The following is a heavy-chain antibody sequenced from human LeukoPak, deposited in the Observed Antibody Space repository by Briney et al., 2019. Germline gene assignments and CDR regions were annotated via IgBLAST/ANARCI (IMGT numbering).Heavy chain of an antibody. J-gene: IGHJ6*02. CDR1: GFTFSNAY. Sequence: GGSLRLSCAASGFTFSNAYMNWARQAPGKGLEWVASINHNENVNYYVDSVKGRFTISRDNAKNSLYLQMSNLRAEDTAVYFCARGGGLDVWGQGATVTVSS. CDR2: INHNENVN. D-gene: IGHD3-16*01. V-gene: IGHV3-7*03. CDR3: ARGGGLDV.